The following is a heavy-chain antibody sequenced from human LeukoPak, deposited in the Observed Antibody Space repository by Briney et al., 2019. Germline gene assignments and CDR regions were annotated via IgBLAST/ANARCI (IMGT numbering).Heavy chain of an antibody. CDR2: IYYSGST. V-gene: IGHV4-59*01. Sequence: SETLSLTCTVSGGSISSYYWSWIRQPPGKGLEWIGYIYYSGSTNYNPSLKSRVTISVDTSKNQFSLKLSSMTAADTAVYYCARDGMYSSSWYYGMDVWGQGTTVTVSS. J-gene: IGHJ6*02. D-gene: IGHD6-13*01. CDR1: GGSISSYY. CDR3: ARDGMYSSSWYYGMDV.